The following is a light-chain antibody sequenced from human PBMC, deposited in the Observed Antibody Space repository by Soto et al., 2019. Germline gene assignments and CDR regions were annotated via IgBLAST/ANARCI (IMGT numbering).Light chain of an antibody. V-gene: IGKV1-5*01. CDR3: QQYNSYPGT. J-gene: IGKJ1*01. Sequence: DIQMTQSPSTLSASVGDRVTITCRASQSISSWLAWYQQKPGKAPKLLIYDASSLESGVPSRLSGSGSGTEFTLTISSLQPDDLATYYCQQYNSYPGTFGQGTKVDIK. CDR1: QSISSW. CDR2: DAS.